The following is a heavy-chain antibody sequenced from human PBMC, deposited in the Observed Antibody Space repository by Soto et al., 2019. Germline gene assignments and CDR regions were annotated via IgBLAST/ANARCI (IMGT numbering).Heavy chain of an antibody. CDR1: GLSFRSYA. D-gene: IGHD1-26*01. CDR2: ISAGGDGT. Sequence: GGSLRLSCAASGLSFRSYAMGWVRQAPGKGLNWVSSISAGGDGTYYADSVKGRFTISRDNSKNTVYLQMTSLRADDTAVYYCADGGRYPYYWGPGTLVTVSS. J-gene: IGHJ4*02. CDR3: ADGGRYPYY. V-gene: IGHV3-23*01.